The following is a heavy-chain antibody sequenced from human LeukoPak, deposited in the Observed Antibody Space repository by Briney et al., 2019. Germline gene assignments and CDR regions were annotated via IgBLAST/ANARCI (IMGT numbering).Heavy chain of an antibody. J-gene: IGHJ4*02. CDR3: ERDYYDSSGYYRSNFYFDY. D-gene: IGHD3-22*01. CDR2: ISASGVST. CDR1: GFTFSSSA. V-gene: IGHV3-23*01. Sequence: PGGSLRLSCAASGFTFSSSAMSWAREVPGKALEWVSGISASGVSTYYADSVRGRFTISRDNYKNTLYVQMNSMRDEDTAVYYCERDYYDSSGYYRSNFYFDYWGQGTLVTVSS.